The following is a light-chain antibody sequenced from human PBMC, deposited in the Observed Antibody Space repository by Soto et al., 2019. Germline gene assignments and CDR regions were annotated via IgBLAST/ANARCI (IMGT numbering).Light chain of an antibody. Sequence: TQSPGTLSLSPGERATLSCRASQSVSSSYLAWYQQKPGKAPNLLIHDVSTLDSGVPSRLSGSASGTEFTLTISSLESDDFATYYCQQYHRYSTFGQGTKVDIK. J-gene: IGKJ1*01. CDR2: DVS. CDR1: QSVSSS. V-gene: IGKV1-5*01. CDR3: QQYHRYST.